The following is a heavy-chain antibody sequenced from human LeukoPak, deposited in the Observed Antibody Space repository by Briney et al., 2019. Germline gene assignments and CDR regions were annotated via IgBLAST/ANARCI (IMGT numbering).Heavy chain of an antibody. Sequence: GGSLRLSCAASGFTFSSYGMHWVRQAPGKGLEWVAVISYDGSNKYYADSVKGRFTISRDNSKNTLYLQMNSLKTEDTAIYYCTPWQSDAFDFWGQGTMVTVSS. CDR3: TPWQSDAFDF. CDR2: ISYDGSNK. D-gene: IGHD5-24*01. V-gene: IGHV3-30*03. CDR1: GFTFSSYG. J-gene: IGHJ3*01.